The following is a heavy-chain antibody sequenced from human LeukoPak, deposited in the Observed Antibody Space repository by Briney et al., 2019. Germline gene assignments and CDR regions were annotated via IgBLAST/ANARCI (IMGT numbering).Heavy chain of an antibody. CDR1: GYSISSGYY. V-gene: IGHV4-61*02. Sequence: SETLSLTCSVSGYSISSGYYWSWIRQPAGKGQEWSGRIYINGSTNYKSSLKSRVTISVDTSKNQFSLKLSSVTAADTAVYYCARDILLWFGEFLEEGRTTPGAFDIWGQGTMVTVSS. D-gene: IGHD3-10*01. CDR3: ARDILLWFGEFLEEGRTTPGAFDI. CDR2: IYINGST. J-gene: IGHJ3*02.